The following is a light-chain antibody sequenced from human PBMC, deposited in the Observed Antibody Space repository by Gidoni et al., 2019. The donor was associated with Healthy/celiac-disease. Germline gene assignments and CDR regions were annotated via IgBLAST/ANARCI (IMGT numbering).Light chain of an antibody. Sequence: DLQMTPSPSSLSASVGDRVTITCQASQDISNYLNWYQQKPGKAPKLLIYDASNLETGVPSRFSGSGSGTDFTFTISSLQPEDIATYYCQQYDNTRGSFGGGTKVEIK. J-gene: IGKJ4*01. CDR2: DAS. V-gene: IGKV1-33*01. CDR1: QDISNY. CDR3: QQYDNTRGS.